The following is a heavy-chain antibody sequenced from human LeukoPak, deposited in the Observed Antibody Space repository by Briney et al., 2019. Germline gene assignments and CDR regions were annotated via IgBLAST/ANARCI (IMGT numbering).Heavy chain of an antibody. D-gene: IGHD3-22*01. CDR2: IYSGGST. Sequence: GGSLRLSCAASGFTVSSNYMSWVRQAPGKGLEWVSVIYSGGSTYYADSVKGRLTISRDNSKNTLYLQMNSLRAEDTAVYYCAGNSKAHYYDSSGYDDAFDIWGQGTMVTVSS. V-gene: IGHV3-53*01. CDR1: GFTVSSNY. CDR3: AGNSKAHYYDSSGYDDAFDI. J-gene: IGHJ3*02.